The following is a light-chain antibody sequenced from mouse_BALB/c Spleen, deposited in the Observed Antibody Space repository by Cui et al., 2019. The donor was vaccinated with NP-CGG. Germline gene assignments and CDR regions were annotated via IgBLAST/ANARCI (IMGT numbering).Light chain of an antibody. V-gene: IGLV1*01. CDR2: GTN. J-gene: IGLJ1*01. CDR3: ALWYSNHWV. Sequence: QAVVTQEPAPTTSPGETVTLTCRSSIGAVTTSNYANWVQEKPDHLFTGLIGGTNNRAPGVPARFSGSLIGDKAALTITGAQPEDEAIYFCALWYSNHWVFGGGTKLTVL. CDR1: IGAVTTSNY.